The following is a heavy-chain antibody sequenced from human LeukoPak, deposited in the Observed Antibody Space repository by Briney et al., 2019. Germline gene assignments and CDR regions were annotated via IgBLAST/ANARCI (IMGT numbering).Heavy chain of an antibody. J-gene: IGHJ5*02. D-gene: IGHD6-6*01. CDR1: GFTVSSKY. Sequence: GGSLRLSCAASGFTVSSKYMSWVRQAPGKGLEWVSVVYSSGSTYYADSVKGRFTISRDNSKNTLSLQMNSLRAEDTAVYYCARDREYSSSSYWFDPWGQGTLVTVSS. CDR2: VYSSGST. V-gene: IGHV3-66*01. CDR3: ARDREYSSSSYWFDP.